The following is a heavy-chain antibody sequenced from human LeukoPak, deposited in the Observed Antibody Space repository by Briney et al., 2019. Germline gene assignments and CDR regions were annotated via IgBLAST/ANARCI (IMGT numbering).Heavy chain of an antibody. V-gene: IGHV4-34*01. CDR1: GGSFSGYY. Sequence: PSETLSLTCAVYGGSFSGYYWSWIRQPPGKGLEWIGEINHSGSTNYNPSLKSRVTISVDTSKNQFSLKLSSVTAADTAVYYCARGTGPTGIYYFDYWGRGTLVTVSS. J-gene: IGHJ4*02. CDR2: INHSGST. D-gene: IGHD1/OR15-1a*01. CDR3: ARGTGPTGIYYFDY.